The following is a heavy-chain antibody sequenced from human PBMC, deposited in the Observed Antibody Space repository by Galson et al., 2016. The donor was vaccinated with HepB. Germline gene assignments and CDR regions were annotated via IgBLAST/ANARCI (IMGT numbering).Heavy chain of an antibody. CDR1: GFTFSIYT. V-gene: IGHV3-21*01. CDR2: ISSAGGYL. Sequence: SLRLSCAASGFTFSIYTMNWVRQAPGKGLEWVSSISSAGGYLYYADSVEGRFTISRDNAKKSLYLQMNSLRVEDTALYYCARANMAAAGVDFDFWGQGTLVTVSS. CDR3: ARANMAAAGVDFDF. D-gene: IGHD6-13*01. J-gene: IGHJ4*02.